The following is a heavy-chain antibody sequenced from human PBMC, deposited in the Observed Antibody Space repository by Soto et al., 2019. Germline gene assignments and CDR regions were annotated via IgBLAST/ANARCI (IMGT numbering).Heavy chain of an antibody. J-gene: IGHJ6*02. CDR1: GGSISSGGYY. CDR3: ARAPGAGSSFYYYYCMDV. Sequence: QVQLQESGPGLVKPSQALSLTCTVSGGSISSGGYYWSWIRQHPGKGMEWIGYIYYSGSTCYNPSLQSRVTISVDTPKSHFSLKLSSVTAADTAVYYCARAPGAGSSFYYYYCMDVWGQGTTVTVSS. CDR2: IYYSGST. V-gene: IGHV4-31*03. D-gene: IGHD3-10*01.